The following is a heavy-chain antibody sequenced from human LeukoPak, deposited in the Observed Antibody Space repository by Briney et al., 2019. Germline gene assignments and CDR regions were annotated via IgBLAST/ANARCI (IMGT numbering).Heavy chain of an antibody. J-gene: IGHJ4*02. Sequence: PGGSLRLSCAVSGFSVSSFGMSWVRQAPGKGLEWISAISLNGETTWYADSVKGRFTISRDNSKNTLYLQLTSLRAEDTAVYYCAQGFSSGLYPYWGQGSLVSVSS. CDR1: GFSVSSFG. CDR3: AQGFSSGLYPY. CDR2: ISLNGETT. V-gene: IGHV3-23*01. D-gene: IGHD6-19*01.